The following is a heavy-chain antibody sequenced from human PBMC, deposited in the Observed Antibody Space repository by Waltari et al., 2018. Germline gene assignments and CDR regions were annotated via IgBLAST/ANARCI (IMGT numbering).Heavy chain of an antibody. V-gene: IGHV4-59*01. CDR2: IYYSGGT. D-gene: IGHD1-26*01. CDR3: ASSYSQYNWFDP. Sequence: QVQLQESGPGLVKPSETLSLTCTVSGGSISSYYWSWIRQPPGKGLEWIGYIYYSGGTNYNPSLKSRVTISVDTSKNQFSLKLSSVTAADTAVYYCASSYSQYNWFDPWGQGTLVTVSS. CDR1: GGSISSYY. J-gene: IGHJ5*02.